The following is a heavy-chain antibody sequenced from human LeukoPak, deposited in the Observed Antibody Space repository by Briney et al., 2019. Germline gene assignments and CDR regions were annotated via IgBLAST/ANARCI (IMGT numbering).Heavy chain of an antibody. J-gene: IGHJ4*02. Sequence: IPSETLSLTCTVSGGSISSSSYYWGWIRQPPGKGLEWIGSIYYSGSTYYNPSLKSRVTISVDTSKNQFSLKLSSVTAADTAVYYCARDLAWGAFDYWGQGTLVTVSS. CDR3: ARDLAWGAFDY. CDR2: IYYSGST. D-gene: IGHD7-27*01. CDR1: GGSISSSSYY. V-gene: IGHV4-39*07.